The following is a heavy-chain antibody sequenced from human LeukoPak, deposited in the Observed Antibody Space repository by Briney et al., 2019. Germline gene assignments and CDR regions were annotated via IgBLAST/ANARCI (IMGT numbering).Heavy chain of an antibody. CDR2: IYYSGST. CDR3: ARHDYGDYVWFDP. CDR1: GGSISSYY. D-gene: IGHD4-17*01. V-gene: IGHV4-59*08. J-gene: IGHJ5*02. Sequence: PSETLSLTCTVSGGSISSYYWSWIRQPPGKGLEWIGYIYYSGSTNYNPSLKSRVTISVDTSKNQFSLKLSSVTAADTAVYYCARHDYGDYVWFDPWGQGTLVTVSS.